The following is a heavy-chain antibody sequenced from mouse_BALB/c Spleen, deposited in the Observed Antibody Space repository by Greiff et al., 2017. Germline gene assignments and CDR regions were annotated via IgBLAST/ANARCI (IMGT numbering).Heavy chain of an antibody. CDR3: ARGGNYEAMDY. V-gene: IGHV1-9*01. CDR2: ILPGSGST. D-gene: IGHD2-1*01. CDR1: GYTFSSYW. J-gene: IGHJ4*01. Sequence: QVQLKQSGAELMKPGASVKISCKATGYTFSSYWIEWVKQRPGHGLEWIGEILPGSGSTNYNEKFKGKATFTADTSSNTAYMQLSSLTSEDSAVYYCARGGNYEAMDYWGQGTSVTVSS.